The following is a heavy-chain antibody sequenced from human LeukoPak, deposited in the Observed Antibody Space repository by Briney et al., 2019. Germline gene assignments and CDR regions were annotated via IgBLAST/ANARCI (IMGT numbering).Heavy chain of an antibody. J-gene: IGHJ4*02. CDR3: ARDLIAAAARLGY. CDR2: ISSSSSYI. Sequence: GGSLRLSCAASGFIFSRYSMNWVRQAPGKGREWVSSISSSSSYIYYADSVKGRFTISRDSAKNSLYLQMNSLRAEDTAVYYCARDLIAAAARLGYWGEGGLVTVPS. V-gene: IGHV3-21*01. CDR1: GFIFSRYS. D-gene: IGHD6-13*01.